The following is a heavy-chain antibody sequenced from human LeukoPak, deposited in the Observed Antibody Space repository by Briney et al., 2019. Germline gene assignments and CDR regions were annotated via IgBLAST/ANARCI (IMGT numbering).Heavy chain of an antibody. Sequence: GGSLRLSCVASGFTFSSYWMHWVRQDPKKGLVWVSRINGDGSNINYADSVRGRFTISRDNAKNTLYLQMNTLRVEDTAVYYCARDLMDYDVSTGLHHYYMDVWGQGTTVTVSS. V-gene: IGHV3-74*01. CDR2: INGDGSNI. CDR3: ARDLMDYDVSTGLHHYYMDV. J-gene: IGHJ6*02. D-gene: IGHD3-9*01. CDR1: GFTFSSYW.